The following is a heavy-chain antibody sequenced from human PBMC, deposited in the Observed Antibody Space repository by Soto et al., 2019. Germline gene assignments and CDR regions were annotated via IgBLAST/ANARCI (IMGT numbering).Heavy chain of an antibody. Sequence: GGSLRLSCAASGFTFSSYGMHWVRQAPGKGLEWVAVISYDGSNKYYADSVKGRFTISRDNSKNTLYLQMNSLRAEDTAVYYCAKDTAMAGYYYYGMDVWGQGTTVTVSS. D-gene: IGHD5-18*01. V-gene: IGHV3-30*18. CDR1: GFTFSSYG. CDR2: ISYDGSNK. CDR3: AKDTAMAGYYYYGMDV. J-gene: IGHJ6*02.